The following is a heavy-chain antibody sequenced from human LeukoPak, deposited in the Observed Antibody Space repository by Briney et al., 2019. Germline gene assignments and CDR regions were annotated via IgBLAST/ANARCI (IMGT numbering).Heavy chain of an antibody. CDR3: ARAPKGPNSIDY. CDR2: ISYDGSNK. CDR1: GFTFSSYA. D-gene: IGHD4/OR15-4a*01. V-gene: IGHV3-30-3*01. J-gene: IGHJ4*02. Sequence: GGSLRLSCAASGFTFSSYAMHWVRGAPGKGLEGVAVISYDGSNKYYADSVKGRFTISRDNSKNTLYLQMNSLRAEDTAVYYCARAPKGPNSIDYWGQGTLVTVSS.